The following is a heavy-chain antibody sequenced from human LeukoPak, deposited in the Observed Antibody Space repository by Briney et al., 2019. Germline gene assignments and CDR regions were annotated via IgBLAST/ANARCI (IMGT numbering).Heavy chain of an antibody. V-gene: IGHV3-64*01. D-gene: IGHD5-18*01. CDR1: GSTFSTYT. CDR3: ARDAGYVRFDF. Sequence: GGSLRLSCAASGSTFSTYTMHWVRQAPGKGLEYVSSISGNGGSREYANSVKGRFTISRDNSRNTLYLQMGSLRAEDMAVYYCARDAGYVRFDFWGQGTLATVSS. J-gene: IGHJ4*02. CDR2: ISGNGGSR.